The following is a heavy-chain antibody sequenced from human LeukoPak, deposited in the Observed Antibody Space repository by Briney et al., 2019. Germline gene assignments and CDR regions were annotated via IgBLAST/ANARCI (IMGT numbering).Heavy chain of an antibody. Sequence: SETLSLTCTVSGGSISTSSYYWGWIRQPPGKGLEWIGSIYYSGSTYYNPSLKSRVTISVDTSKNQFSLKLSSVTAADTAVYHCAAPDILTGLKSFDYWGQGTLVTVSS. CDR1: GGSISTSSYY. CDR2: IYYSGST. CDR3: AAPDILTGLKSFDY. J-gene: IGHJ4*02. D-gene: IGHD3-9*01. V-gene: IGHV4-39*01.